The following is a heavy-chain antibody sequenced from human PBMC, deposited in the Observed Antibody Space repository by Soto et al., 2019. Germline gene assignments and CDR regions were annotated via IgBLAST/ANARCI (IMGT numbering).Heavy chain of an antibody. D-gene: IGHD2-2*01. J-gene: IGHJ4*02. CDR3: AREIVVVPAAMEYYFDY. CDR2: IKQDGSEK. V-gene: IGHV3-7*01. Sequence: EVQLVESGGGLVQPGGSLRLSSAASGFTFSSYWMSWVRQAPGKGLEWVANIKQDGSEKYYVDSVKGRFTISRDNAKNSLYLQMNSLRAEDTAVYYCAREIVVVPAAMEYYFDYWGQGTLVTVSS. CDR1: GFTFSSYW.